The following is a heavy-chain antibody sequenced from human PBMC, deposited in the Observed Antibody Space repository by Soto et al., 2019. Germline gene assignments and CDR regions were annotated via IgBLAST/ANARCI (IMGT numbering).Heavy chain of an antibody. V-gene: IGHV4-4*02. CDR1: GGSISSGNW. J-gene: IGHJ4*02. D-gene: IGHD3-10*01. CDR2: IYHSGST. CDR3: ARDRGGGGSYSLLDY. Sequence: QVQLQESGPGLVKPSGTLSLTCAVSGGSISSGNWWSWVRQPPGKGLEWIGEIYHSGSTNYNPSLKGRVTISVDKSKDRFSLKLSSVTAADTAVYYCARDRGGGGSYSLLDYWGQGTLVTVSS.